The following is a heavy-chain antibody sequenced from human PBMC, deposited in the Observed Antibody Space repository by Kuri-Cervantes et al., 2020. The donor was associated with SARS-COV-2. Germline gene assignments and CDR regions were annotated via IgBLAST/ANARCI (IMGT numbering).Heavy chain of an antibody. Sequence: SETLSLTCTVSGGSISSYYWSWIRQPAGKGLEWIGRIYTGGSTNYNPSLKSRVTISVDTSKNQFSLKLSSVTAADTAVYYCARGLFGPTTAEYFQHWGQGTLVTVSS. J-gene: IGHJ1*01. V-gene: IGHV4-4*07. D-gene: IGHD3-3*01. CDR1: GGSISSYY. CDR2: IYTGGST. CDR3: ARGLFGPTTAEYFQH.